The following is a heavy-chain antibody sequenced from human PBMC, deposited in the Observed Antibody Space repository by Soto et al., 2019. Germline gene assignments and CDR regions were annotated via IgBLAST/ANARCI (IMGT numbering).Heavy chain of an antibody. D-gene: IGHD5-18*01. V-gene: IGHV1-46*01. CDR1: GYTFSSYY. J-gene: IGHJ3*02. Sequence: QVQLVQSGAEVKKPGASVKVSCKASGYTFSSYYMHWVRQAPGQGLEWLVLINPSGGSTSYAQKFQGSVTMTRDTSTSTVYMELSSLRSEDTAVYYCAREDTANGGAFDIWGQGTMLTVSS. CDR3: AREDTANGGAFDI. CDR2: INPSGGST.